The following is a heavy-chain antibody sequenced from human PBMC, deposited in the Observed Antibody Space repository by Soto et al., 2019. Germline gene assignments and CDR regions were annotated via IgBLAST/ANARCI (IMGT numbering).Heavy chain of an antibody. CDR2: ISGSGGST. Sequence: PGGSLRLSCAASGFTFSSYAMSWVRQAPGKGLEWVSVISGSGGSTYYADSVRGRFTISRDNSKNTLYLQMNSLRAEDTAVYYCARQFWSGYYYGLDVWGQGTTVTVS. CDR3: ARQFWSGYYYGLDV. CDR1: GFTFSSYA. V-gene: IGHV3-23*01. D-gene: IGHD3-3*01. J-gene: IGHJ6*02.